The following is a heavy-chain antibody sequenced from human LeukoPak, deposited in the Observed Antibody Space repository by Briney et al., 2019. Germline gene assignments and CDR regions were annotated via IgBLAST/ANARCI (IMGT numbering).Heavy chain of an antibody. CDR1: GFTFSSYS. V-gene: IGHV3-48*01. J-gene: IGHJ4*02. D-gene: IGHD3-16*01. CDR2: ISSSSDPI. CDR3: ARDKRFAIDY. Sequence: GGSLRLSCAAPGFTFSSYSMNWVRQAPGKGLEWISYISSSSDPIYYADSVKGRFTISRDNAKNSLYLQMNSLRAEDTAVYYCARDKRFAIDYWGQGTLVTVSS.